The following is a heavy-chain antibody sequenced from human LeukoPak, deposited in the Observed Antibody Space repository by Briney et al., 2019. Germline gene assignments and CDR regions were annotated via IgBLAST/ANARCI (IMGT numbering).Heavy chain of an antibody. V-gene: IGHV4-34*01. CDR3: ARGGRYYDSSGYYYGGFDP. CDR2: INHSGST. J-gene: IGHJ5*02. Sequence: TSETLSLTCAVYGGSFSGYYWSWIRQPPGKGLEWIGEINHSGSTNYNPSLKSRVTISVDTSKNQFSLKLSSVTAADTAVYYCARGGRYYDSSGYYYGGFDPWGQGTLVTVSS. D-gene: IGHD3-22*01. CDR1: GGSFSGYY.